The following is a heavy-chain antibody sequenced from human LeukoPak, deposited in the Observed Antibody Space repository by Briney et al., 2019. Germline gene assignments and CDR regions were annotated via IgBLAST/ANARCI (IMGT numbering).Heavy chain of an antibody. V-gene: IGHV6-1*01. CDR3: ARGDTTTYGHHYYYYGMDV. D-gene: IGHD1-1*01. Sequence: SQTLSLTCAISGDSVSSNTAAWNWIRQSPSRGLEWLGRTYYRSKWYYDYAVSLKSRITIYPDTSKNQFSLQLNSVTAADTAVYYCARGDTTTYGHHYYYYGMDVWGQGTTVTVSS. CDR2: TYYRSKWYY. J-gene: IGHJ6*02. CDR1: GDSVSSNTAA.